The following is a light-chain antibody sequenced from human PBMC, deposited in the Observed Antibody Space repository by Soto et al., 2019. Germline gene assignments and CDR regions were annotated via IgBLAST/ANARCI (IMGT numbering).Light chain of an antibody. CDR1: QSIRSY. CDR2: KAS. CDR3: QHYNSYSEA. V-gene: IGKV1-5*03. Sequence: DIHMSQSASSLSASVGYRFTITCRASQSIRSYLNWYQQKPGKAPKLLIYKASSLESGVPSRFRGSGSGTEFTLTISSLQPDDFEAYYCQHYNSYSEAVGQGTKGDIK. J-gene: IGKJ1*01.